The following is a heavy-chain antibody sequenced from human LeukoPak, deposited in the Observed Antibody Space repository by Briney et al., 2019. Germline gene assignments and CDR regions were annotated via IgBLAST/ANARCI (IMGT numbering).Heavy chain of an antibody. J-gene: IGHJ4*02. D-gene: IGHD3-22*01. CDR1: GGAVSSGVYS. CDR2: IYHSETT. V-gene: IGHV4-30-2*01. Sequence: SQTLSLTCTVSGGAVSSGVYSWSWIRQPPGKGLEWIGYIYHSETTYCNPSLQSRVTISVNRSKNQFSLKLTSVTAADTAVYYCARSRTAYYRYFDSWGQGTLVTVSS. CDR3: ARSRTAYYRYFDS.